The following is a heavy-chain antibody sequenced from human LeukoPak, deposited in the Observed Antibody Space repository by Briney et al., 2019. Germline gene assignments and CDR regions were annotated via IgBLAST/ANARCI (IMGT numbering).Heavy chain of an antibody. D-gene: IGHD3-10*01. CDR3: AREKPDTMYFDY. CDR1: GFTFSSSA. J-gene: IGHJ4*02. V-gene: IGHV3-23*01. CDR2: ISDSGSST. Sequence: GGSLRLSCSASGFTFSSSAMSWVRQAPGKGLEWVSAISDSGSSTYYADSVKGRFTISRDNSKNTLYLQMNSLRAEDTAVYHCAREKPDTMYFDYWGQGTLVTVSS.